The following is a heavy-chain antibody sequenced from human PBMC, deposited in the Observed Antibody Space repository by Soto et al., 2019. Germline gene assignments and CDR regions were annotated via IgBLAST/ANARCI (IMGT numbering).Heavy chain of an antibody. CDR3: ARSKSGYGRIYGMDV. V-gene: IGHV1-69*01. CDR1: GGTFSSYA. J-gene: IGHJ6*02. Sequence: QVQLVQSGAEVKKPGSSVKVSCKASGGTFSSYAISWVRQAPGQGLEWMGGIIPIFGTANYAQKFQGRVRITADESTSTAYMELSRLRSEDTAVYYSARSKSGYGRIYGMDVWGQGTTVTVSS. CDR2: IIPIFGTA. D-gene: IGHD6-25*01.